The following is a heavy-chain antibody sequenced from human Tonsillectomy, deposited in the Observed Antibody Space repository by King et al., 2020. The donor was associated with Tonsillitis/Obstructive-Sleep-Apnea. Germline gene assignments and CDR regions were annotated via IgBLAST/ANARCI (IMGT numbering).Heavy chain of an antibody. CDR1: GFTFSNAW. Sequence: VQLVESGGGLVKPGGSLRLSCAASGFTFSNAWMSWVRQAPGKGLEWVGRIKSKTDGGTTDYATPVKGRCAISRDDSKITLYLQMNSLKTEDTAVYYCTTAVTTIPYAALDIWGPGTMVTVSS. D-gene: IGHD4-11*01. J-gene: IGHJ3*02. CDR2: IKSKTDGGTT. CDR3: TTAVTTIPYAALDI. V-gene: IGHV3-15*01.